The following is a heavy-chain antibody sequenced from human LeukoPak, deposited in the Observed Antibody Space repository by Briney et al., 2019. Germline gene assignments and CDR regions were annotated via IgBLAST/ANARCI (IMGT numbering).Heavy chain of an antibody. CDR3: AKSSNWNYGPFDP. J-gene: IGHJ5*02. V-gene: IGHV1-69*13. D-gene: IGHD1-7*01. CDR1: GGTFSSYA. Sequence: SVKVSCKASGGTFSSYAISWVRQAPGQGLEWMGGIIPIFGTANYAQKFQGRVTITADESTSTAYMELSSLRSEDTAVYYCAKSSNWNYGPFDPWGQGTLVTVFS. CDR2: IIPIFGTA.